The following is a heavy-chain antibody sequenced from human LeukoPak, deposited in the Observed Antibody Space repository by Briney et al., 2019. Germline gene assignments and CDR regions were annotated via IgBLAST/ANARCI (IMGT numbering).Heavy chain of an antibody. D-gene: IGHD2-2*01. J-gene: IGHJ3*02. V-gene: IGHV1-2*02. CDR3: AGISSEDAFDI. Sequence: ASVKVSCKASGCSLTGYYMHWVRQAPGQGLEWMGWINPNSGGTNYAQKFQGRVTMTRDTSISTAYMELSRLRSDDTAVYYCAGISSEDAFDIWGQGTMVTVSS. CDR2: INPNSGGT. CDR1: GCSLTGYY.